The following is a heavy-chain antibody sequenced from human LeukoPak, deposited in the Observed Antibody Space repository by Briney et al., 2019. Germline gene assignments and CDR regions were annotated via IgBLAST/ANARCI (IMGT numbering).Heavy chain of an antibody. Sequence: ASVKVSCKASGYTFTGYYMHWVRQAPGQGLEWMGWINPNSGGTNYAQKFQGRVTMTRDTSISTAYMELSRLRSDDTAVYYGARTLPRITMIVVIKRHWFDPWGQGTLVTVSS. CDR2: INPNSGGT. V-gene: IGHV1-2*02. J-gene: IGHJ5*02. CDR1: GYTFTGYY. CDR3: ARTLPRITMIVVIKRHWFDP. D-gene: IGHD3-22*01.